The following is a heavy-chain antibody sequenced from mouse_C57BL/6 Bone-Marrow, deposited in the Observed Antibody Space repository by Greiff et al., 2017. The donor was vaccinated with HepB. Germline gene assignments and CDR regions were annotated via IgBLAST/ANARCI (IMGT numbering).Heavy chain of an antibody. CDR2: IYPRSGNT. CDR3: ARERGYYYGSRPWFAY. V-gene: IGHV1-81*01. CDR1: GYTFTSYG. D-gene: IGHD1-1*01. J-gene: IGHJ3*01. Sequence: QVQLQQSGAELARPGASVKLSCKASGYTFTSYGISWVKQRTGQGLEWIGEIYPRSGNTYYNEKFKGKATLTADKSSSTAYMELRSLTSEDSAVYFWARERGYYYGSRPWFAYWGQGTRVTVSA.